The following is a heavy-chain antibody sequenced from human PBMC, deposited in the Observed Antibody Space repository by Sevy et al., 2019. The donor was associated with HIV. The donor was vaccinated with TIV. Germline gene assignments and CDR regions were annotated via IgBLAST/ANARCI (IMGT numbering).Heavy chain of an antibody. CDR1: GASFSSSGYY. Sequence: SETLSLTCTVSGASFSSSGYYWGWIRQPPGKGLEWIASIRYSGSTYYNPSLRSRVTISADASKNQFSLKLNSVTAADTAVYYCAGPILTYRSGWSYYDHWGQGTVVTVSS. CDR2: IRYSGST. V-gene: IGHV4-39*01. D-gene: IGHD6-19*01. CDR3: AGPILTYRSGWSYYDH. J-gene: IGHJ4*02.